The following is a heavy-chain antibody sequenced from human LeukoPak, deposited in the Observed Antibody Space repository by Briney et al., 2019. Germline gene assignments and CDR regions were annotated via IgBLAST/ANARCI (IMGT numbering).Heavy chain of an antibody. V-gene: IGHV3-23*01. Sequence: GGSLRLSCVASGFTLRSYVMNWVRQTPGKGLEWVSSISGSGDSTFYADSVKGRFSISRDNSKNTLYLQMNSLRAEDTAVYYCARDYYESSGYYPWNYWGQGTLVTVSS. CDR1: GFTLRSYV. D-gene: IGHD3-22*01. J-gene: IGHJ4*02. CDR3: ARDYYESSGYYPWNY. CDR2: ISGSGDST.